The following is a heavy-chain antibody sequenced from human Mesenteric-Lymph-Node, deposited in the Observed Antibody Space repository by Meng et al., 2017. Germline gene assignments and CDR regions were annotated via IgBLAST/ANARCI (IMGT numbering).Heavy chain of an antibody. CDR1: GGSINSGSFF. V-gene: IGHV4-61*02. J-gene: IGHJ4*02. CDR3: ARGGGGGSGRLDY. Sequence: SETLSLTCTVSGGSINSGSFFWNWIRQPAGKGLEWIGRIYTSGSTSYNPSLKSRVTISPDTSKNQLSLQLSSVTAADTAVYCCARGGGGGSGRLDYWGQGTLVTVSS. D-gene: IGHD3-10*01. CDR2: IYTSGST.